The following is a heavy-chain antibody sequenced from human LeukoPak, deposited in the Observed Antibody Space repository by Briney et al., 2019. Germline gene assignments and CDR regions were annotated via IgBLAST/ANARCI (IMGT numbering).Heavy chain of an antibody. V-gene: IGHV4-39*07. J-gene: IGHJ4*02. Sequence: SETLSLTCTVSGGSISSNYWGWIRQPPGKGLEWIGSIYYSGSTYYNPSLKSRVTISVDTSKNQFSLKLSSVTAADTAVYYCARDVPSGSYYPDWGQGTLVTVSS. CDR1: GGSISSNY. CDR3: ARDVPSGSYYPD. D-gene: IGHD1-26*01. CDR2: IYYSGST.